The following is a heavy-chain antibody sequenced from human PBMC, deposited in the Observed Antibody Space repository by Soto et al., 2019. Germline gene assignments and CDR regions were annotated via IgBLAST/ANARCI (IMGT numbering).Heavy chain of an antibody. Sequence: SVKVSCKASGGTFSSYAISWVRQAPGQGLEWMGGIIPIFGTANYAQKFQGRVTITADKSTSTAYMELSSLRSEDTAVYYCARSSNVDYIDAFDIWGQGTMVTVSS. J-gene: IGHJ3*02. V-gene: IGHV1-69*06. D-gene: IGHD4-4*01. CDR1: GGTFSSYA. CDR3: ARSSNVDYIDAFDI. CDR2: IIPIFGTA.